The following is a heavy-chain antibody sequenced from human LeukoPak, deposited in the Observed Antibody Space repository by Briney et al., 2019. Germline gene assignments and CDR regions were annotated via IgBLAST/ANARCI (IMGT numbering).Heavy chain of an antibody. CDR3: ARGYYYDSSGYED. CDR1: GGSISSGSYY. CDR2: IYTSGST. V-gene: IGHV4-61*02. J-gene: IGHJ4*02. Sequence: SETLSLTCTVSGGSISSGSYYWSWIRQPAGKGLEWIGRIYTSGSTNYNPSLKSRVTISVDTSKNQFSLKLSSVTAADTAVYYCARGYYYDSSGYEDWGQGTLVTVSS. D-gene: IGHD3-22*01.